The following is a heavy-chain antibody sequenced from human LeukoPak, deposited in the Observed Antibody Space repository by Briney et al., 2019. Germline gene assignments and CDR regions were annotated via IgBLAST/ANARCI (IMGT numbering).Heavy chain of an antibody. J-gene: IGHJ4*02. Sequence: GGSLRLSCAASGFTFSSFSMNWVRQAPGKELEWVSSISSSSTYIYYADSMKGRFTISRDNAKNSPYLQMNSLRADDTAVYYCASEYGLIHWGQGTLVTVSS. V-gene: IGHV3-21*01. D-gene: IGHD2/OR15-2a*01. CDR3: ASEYGLIH. CDR1: GFTFSSFS. CDR2: ISSSSTYI.